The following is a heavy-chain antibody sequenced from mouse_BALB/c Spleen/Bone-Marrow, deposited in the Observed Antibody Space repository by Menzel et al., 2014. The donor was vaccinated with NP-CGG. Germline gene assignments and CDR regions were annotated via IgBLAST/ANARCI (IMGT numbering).Heavy chain of an antibody. D-gene: IGHD2-12*01. CDR1: GYAFSSYW. J-gene: IGHJ3*01. CDR2: IYPGDGDT. V-gene: IGHV1-80*01. CDR3: ARDDGFAY. Sequence: QVQLQQSGAELVRPGSSVKISCKASGYAFSSYWMNWVKQRPGQGLEWIGQIYPGDGDTNYNGKSKGKATLTADKSSSTAYMQLSSLTSEDSAVYFCARDDGFAYWGQGTLVTVSA.